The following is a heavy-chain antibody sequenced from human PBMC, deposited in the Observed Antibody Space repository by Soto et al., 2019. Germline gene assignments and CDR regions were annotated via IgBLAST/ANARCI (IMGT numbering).Heavy chain of an antibody. D-gene: IGHD3-22*01. V-gene: IGHV4-31*03. Sequence: QVQLQESGPGLVKPSQTLSLTCTVSGDSISSAGYYWNWIRQHPGKGLEWIGYIYSTGTTDYNPSLESRVTISMDTTKSQFSLKLKSVTAADTAVYYCARVDYYGSSGIDYWGQGTLVTASS. J-gene: IGHJ4*02. CDR3: ARVDYYGSSGIDY. CDR1: GDSISSAGYY. CDR2: IYSTGTT.